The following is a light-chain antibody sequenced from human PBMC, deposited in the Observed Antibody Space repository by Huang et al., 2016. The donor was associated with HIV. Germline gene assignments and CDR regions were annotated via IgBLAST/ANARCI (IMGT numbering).Light chain of an antibody. Sequence: DIQMTQSSSTLSASVGDRVTIACRASQSISTWLAWYQQKPWRAPNLLIYEASTLESGVPSRFSGGGSGTDFTLTISSLQPDDFATYYCQQYNNFPWTFGQGTKVEV. CDR3: QQYNNFPWT. CDR1: QSISTW. CDR2: EAS. V-gene: IGKV1-5*03. J-gene: IGKJ1*01.